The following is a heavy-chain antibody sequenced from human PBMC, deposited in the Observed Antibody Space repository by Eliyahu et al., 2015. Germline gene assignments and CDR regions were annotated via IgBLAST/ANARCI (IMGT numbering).Heavy chain of an antibody. Sequence: QVQLQESGPGLVKPSETLSLTCTVSGSXIPSYYWSWFRQPAGKGLEWIGRIYTNMYTHYNPSLKSRVSMSVDTSKYQFYLELNSVTAADTAVYFCARDRWNDVEGYFDYWGQGTLVTVSS. J-gene: IGHJ4*02. CDR1: GSXIPSYY. V-gene: IGHV4-4*07. CDR3: ARDRWNDVEGYFDY. CDR2: IYTNMYT. D-gene: IGHD1-1*01.